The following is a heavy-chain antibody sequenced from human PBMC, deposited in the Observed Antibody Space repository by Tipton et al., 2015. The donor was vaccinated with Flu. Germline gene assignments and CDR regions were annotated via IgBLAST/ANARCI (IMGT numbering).Heavy chain of an antibody. CDR1: GDSISSYY. V-gene: IGHV4-59*08. J-gene: IGHJ4*02. CDR2: IYYSGST. Sequence: TLSLTCTVSGDSISSYYWSWIRQPPGKGLEWIGYIYYSGSTNYNPSLKSRVTISVDTSKKQFSLKLTSVTAADTAVYCCARIQRNWYYIDYWGQGTQVTVSS. CDR3: ARIQRNWYYIDY. D-gene: IGHD1-1*01.